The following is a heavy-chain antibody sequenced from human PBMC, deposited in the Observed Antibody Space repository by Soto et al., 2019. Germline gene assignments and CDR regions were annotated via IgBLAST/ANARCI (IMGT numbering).Heavy chain of an antibody. D-gene: IGHD6-13*01. Sequence: QVQLQESGPGLVRPSGTVSLTCAVSGLSISSGDWWSWVRQPPGKGLEWIGEIHHSGSTNYNPSLKSRVTMSVVPSTDLFSLTLTSVTAADTAFYYCARDQCSHPGEWGQGTLVSVSS. J-gene: IGHJ4*02. CDR1: GLSISSGDW. CDR2: IHHSGST. CDR3: ARDQCSHPGE. V-gene: IGHV4-4*02.